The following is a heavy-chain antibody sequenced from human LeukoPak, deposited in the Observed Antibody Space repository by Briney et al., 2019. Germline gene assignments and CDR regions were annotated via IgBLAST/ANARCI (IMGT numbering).Heavy chain of an antibody. J-gene: IGHJ6*03. D-gene: IGHD5-18*01. V-gene: IGHV4-34*01. CDR1: GGSFSGYY. CDR3: ARVRIQLWGYYYYYMDV. CDR2: INHSGST. Sequence: PSETLSLTCAVYGGSFSGYYWSWIRQPPGKGLEWIGEINHSGSTNYNPSLKSRVTISVDTSKNQFSLKLSSVTAADTAVYYCARVRIQLWGYYYYYMDVWGKGTTVTVSS.